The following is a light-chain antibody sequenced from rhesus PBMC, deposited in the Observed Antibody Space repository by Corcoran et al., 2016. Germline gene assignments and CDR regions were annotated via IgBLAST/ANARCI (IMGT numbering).Light chain of an antibody. V-gene: IGKV2S8*01. J-gene: IGKJ3*01. CDR2: RIS. Sequence: DVVMTQSPLSLSVTPGQPASISCRSSLSLEHSDVKTYLNWFQQKPGQPLRGLIYRISKRDSGVPDRFRGRGAGTDVTLEISRVEAEDVGVYCCEQGTNVPFTFGPGTKLDIK. CDR1: LSLEHSDVKTY. CDR3: EQGTNVPFT.